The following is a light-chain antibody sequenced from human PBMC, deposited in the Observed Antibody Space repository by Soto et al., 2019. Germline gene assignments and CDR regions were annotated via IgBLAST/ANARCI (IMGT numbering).Light chain of an antibody. CDR1: SSDVGGYNY. V-gene: IGLV2-8*01. CDR2: EVS. J-gene: IGLJ2*01. Sequence: QSALTQPPSASGSPGQSVTISCTGTSSDVGGYNYVSWYQQHPGKAPKLIIYEVSKRPSGVPDRFSGSKSGNTASLTVSGLQAEDEADYYCSSYGGSKVFGGGTKL. CDR3: SSYGGSKV.